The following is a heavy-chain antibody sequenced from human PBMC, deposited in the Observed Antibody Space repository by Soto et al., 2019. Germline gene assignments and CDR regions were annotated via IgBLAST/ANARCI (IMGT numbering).Heavy chain of an antibody. CDR2: ISSTTNNI. J-gene: IGHJ4*02. Sequence: EVQLVESGGGLVKPGGSLRLSCAASGFTFTRYSMNWVRQAPGKGLEWVSSISSTTNNIYYGDSMKGRFTISRDNAKKSLYLEMNSLRAEDTAVYYCARKSEYLTSNFDSWGQGTLVTVSS. D-gene: IGHD2-2*01. CDR3: ARKSEYLTSNFDS. V-gene: IGHV3-21*01. CDR1: GFTFTRYS.